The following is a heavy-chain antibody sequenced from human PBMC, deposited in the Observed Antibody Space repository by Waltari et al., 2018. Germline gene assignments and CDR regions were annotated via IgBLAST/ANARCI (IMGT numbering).Heavy chain of an antibody. CDR1: GDSMHSNSW. CDR2: IHRSGRS. J-gene: IGHJ4*02. CDR3: ARDRGIGLYLDS. Sequence: QLQLQESGPGLVKPSGTLSLTCTVSGDSMHSNSWWSWVRQPPEKGLEWIGQIHRSGRSNYNPSLESRVTISVDTSNNQFSLKLTSTTAADTAVYYCARDRGIGLYLDSWGQGTLVTVSP. V-gene: IGHV4-4*02. D-gene: IGHD1-26*01.